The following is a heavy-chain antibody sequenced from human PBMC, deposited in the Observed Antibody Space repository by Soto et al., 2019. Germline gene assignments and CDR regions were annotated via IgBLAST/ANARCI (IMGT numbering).Heavy chain of an antibody. J-gene: IGHJ6*02. Sequence: PSETLSLTCAVYGGSFSGYYWSWIRQPPGKGLEWIGEINHSGSTNYNPSPKSRVTISVDTSKNQFSLKLSSVTAADTAVYYCARGLRSSSWYVSDYYYYYGMDVWGQGTTVTVSS. CDR1: GGSFSGYY. CDR3: ARGLRSSSWYVSDYYYYYGMDV. V-gene: IGHV4-34*01. CDR2: INHSGST. D-gene: IGHD6-13*01.